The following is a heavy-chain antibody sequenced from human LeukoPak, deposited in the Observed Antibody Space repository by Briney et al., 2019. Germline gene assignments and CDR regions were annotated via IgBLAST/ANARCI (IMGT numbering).Heavy chain of an antibody. CDR3: ARDKWLLWFGELLKFDP. CDR2: ISAYNGNT. V-gene: IGHV1-18*01. CDR1: GYTFTSYG. D-gene: IGHD3-10*01. J-gene: IGHJ5*02. Sequence: ASVKVSCKASGYTFTSYGISWVRQAPGQGLERMGWISAYNGNTNYAQKLQGRVTMTTDTSTSTAYMELRSLRSDDTAVYYCARDKWLLWFGELLKFDPWGQGTLVTVSS.